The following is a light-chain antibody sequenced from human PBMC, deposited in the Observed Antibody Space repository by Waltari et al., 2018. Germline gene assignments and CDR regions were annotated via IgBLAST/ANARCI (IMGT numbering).Light chain of an antibody. CDR3: QQSYSTPH. J-gene: IGKJ4*01. CDR1: QSISSY. V-gene: IGKV1-39*01. CDR2: AAS. Sequence: DLQMTQSPSSLSASVGDRVTITCRASQSISSYLNWYQQKPGKAPKVLIYAASSLQSGVQSMFSRSGSGTDFTITNSSLQPEDFTTYYWQQSYSTPHLGGGTKVEIK.